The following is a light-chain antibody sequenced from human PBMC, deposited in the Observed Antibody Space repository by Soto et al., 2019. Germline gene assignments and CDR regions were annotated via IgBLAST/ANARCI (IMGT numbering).Light chain of an antibody. CDR3: QAWDSSTVV. Sequence: SYELTQPPSVSVSPGQTASTTCPGDKLGDKYACWYQQKPGQSPVLVIYQDSKRPSGIPERFSGSNSGNTATLTISGTQAMDEADYYCQAWDSSTVVFGGGTKVTVL. CDR2: QDS. V-gene: IGLV3-1*01. J-gene: IGLJ2*01. CDR1: KLGDKY.